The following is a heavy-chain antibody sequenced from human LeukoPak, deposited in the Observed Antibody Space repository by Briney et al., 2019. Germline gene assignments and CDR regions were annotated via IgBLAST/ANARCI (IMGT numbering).Heavy chain of an antibody. D-gene: IGHD6-19*01. J-gene: IGHJ6*03. CDR2: IIPIFGTA. Sequence: ASVKVSCKASGGTFSGYAISWVRQAPGQGLEWMGGIIPIFGTANYAQKFQGRVTITADKSTSTAYMELSSLRSEDTAVYYCARDDQSSGWYGPYYYYYMDVWGKGTTVTVSS. V-gene: IGHV1-69*06. CDR1: GGTFSGYA. CDR3: ARDDQSSGWYGPYYYYYMDV.